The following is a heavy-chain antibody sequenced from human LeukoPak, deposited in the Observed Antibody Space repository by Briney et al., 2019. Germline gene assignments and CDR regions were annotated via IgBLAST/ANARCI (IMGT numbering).Heavy chain of an antibody. CDR2: INDSGVT. CDR1: GGSFNGYY. V-gene: IGHV4-34*01. Sequence: PSETLSLTCAVYGGSFNGYYWSWIRHSPGEGLEWIGEINDSGVTNCNPSLESRVVLSVDTSKNQFSLRLSSVTAADTAVYYCARRLVDSGASQVSDHWGQGTLVTVSS. D-gene: IGHD2-15*01. CDR3: ARRLVDSGASQVSDH. J-gene: IGHJ4*02.